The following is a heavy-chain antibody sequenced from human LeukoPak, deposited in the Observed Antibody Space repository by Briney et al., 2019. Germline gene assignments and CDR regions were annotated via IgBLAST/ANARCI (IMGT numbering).Heavy chain of an antibody. J-gene: IGHJ5*02. CDR2: LNPDSGGT. CDR3: ARVREYYGSGGWFDP. V-gene: IGHV1-2*02. CDR1: GYTFTGYY. Sequence: GASVKVSCKASGYTFTGYYIHWVRQAPGKGLEWMGWLNPDSGGTNYAQKFQGRVTLTRDTSIGTAYMGLSRLRSDDTAVYYCARVREYYGSGGWFDPWGQGTLVTVSS. D-gene: IGHD3-10*01.